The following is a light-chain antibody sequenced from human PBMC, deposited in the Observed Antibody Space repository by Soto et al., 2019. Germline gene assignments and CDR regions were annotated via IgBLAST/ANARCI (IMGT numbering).Light chain of an antibody. CDR3: MQALQTPPYT. V-gene: IGKV2-28*01. Sequence: DIVMTQSPLSLPVTPGEPASISCRSSQSLLHSNGYNYLVWYLQKPGQSPQLLIYLGSNRASGVPERFSGSGSGTDFTLKISRVEAEDVGVYYCMQALQTPPYTFGQGTKLQIK. CDR2: LGS. CDR1: QSLLHSNGYNY. J-gene: IGKJ2*01.